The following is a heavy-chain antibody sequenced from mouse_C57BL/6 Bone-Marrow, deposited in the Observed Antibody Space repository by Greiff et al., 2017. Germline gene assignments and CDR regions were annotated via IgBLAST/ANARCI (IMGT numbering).Heavy chain of an antibody. V-gene: IGHV1-23*01. CDR1: GYTFTDYE. CDR3: TRLTLTGDGSSYWYFDV. CDR2: IDPETCGT. J-gene: IGHJ1*03. Sequence: QVQLQQSGAELVRPGASVKLSCKASGYTFTDYEMHFVKQTPVHGLEWIGAIDPETCGTAYNQKFKGKATLTADKSSSTAYMELRSLTSEDSAVYYCTRLTLTGDGSSYWYFDVWGTGTTVTVSS. D-gene: IGHD1-1*01.